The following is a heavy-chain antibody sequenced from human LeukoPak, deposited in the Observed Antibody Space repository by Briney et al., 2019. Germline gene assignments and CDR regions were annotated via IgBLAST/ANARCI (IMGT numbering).Heavy chain of an antibody. CDR3: ARVQLSGGYSYGYAYYYYYXDV. J-gene: IGHJ6*03. D-gene: IGHD5-18*01. CDR1: GYSISSGYY. V-gene: IGHV4-38-2*02. Sequence: SETLSLTCTFSGYSISSGYYWGGIRQPPGKGLEGIGSIYHIGSTYYNPSLKNRVTRSVDTSNNQVALQLSSVTDADTVVYYCARVQLSGGYSYGYAYYYYYXDVWXXXTXXTVS. CDR2: IYHIGST.